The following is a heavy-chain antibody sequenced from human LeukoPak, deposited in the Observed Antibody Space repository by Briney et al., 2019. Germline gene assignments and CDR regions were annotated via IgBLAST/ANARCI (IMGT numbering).Heavy chain of an antibody. CDR3: ARGTPVTGSLYY. D-gene: IGHD6-19*01. Sequence: GGSLRLSCTASGFTFSDYSMHWIRQTPGKGLEGLSDISSGGSTIHYADSVRGRFTISRDNAKNSLYLQMNSLRADDTAVYYCARGTPVTGSLYYWGQGTLVTVSS. CDR1: GFTFSDYS. V-gene: IGHV3-11*01. J-gene: IGHJ4*02. CDR2: ISSGGSTI.